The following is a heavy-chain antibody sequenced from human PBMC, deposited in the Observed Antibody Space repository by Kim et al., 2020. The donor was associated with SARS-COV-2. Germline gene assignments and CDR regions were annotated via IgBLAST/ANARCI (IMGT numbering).Heavy chain of an antibody. CDR2: IYHSGST. CDR1: GYSISSGYY. D-gene: IGHD2-15*01. J-gene: IGHJ4*02. CDR3: ARDLMWGYCSGGSCLESAY. V-gene: IGHV4-38-2*02. Sequence: SETLSLTCTVSGYSISSGYYWGWIRQPPGKGLEWIGSIYHSGSTYYNPSLKSRVTISVDTSKNQFSLKLSSVTAADTAVYYCARDLMWGYCSGGSCLESAYWGQGPLVTVSS.